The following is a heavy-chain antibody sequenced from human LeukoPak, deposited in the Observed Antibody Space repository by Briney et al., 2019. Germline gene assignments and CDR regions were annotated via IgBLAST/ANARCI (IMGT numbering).Heavy chain of an antibody. D-gene: IGHD6-25*01. J-gene: IGHJ4*02. Sequence: SGGSLRLSCAASGFTFSSYSMNWVRQAPGKGLEWVSYISSSSSTIYYADSVKGRFTISRDNAKNSLYPQMNGLRAEDTAAYYCARGRPGFYFDYWGQGTLVTVSS. CDR2: ISSSSSTI. CDR3: ARGRPGFYFDY. V-gene: IGHV3-48*04. CDR1: GFTFSSYS.